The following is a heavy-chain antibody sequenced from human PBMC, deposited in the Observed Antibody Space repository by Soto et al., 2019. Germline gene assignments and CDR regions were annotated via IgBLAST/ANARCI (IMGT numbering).Heavy chain of an antibody. CDR3: AKQNPRLWFGELAPTYDS. CDR2: ISGSGGST. CDR1: GFTFSSYA. J-gene: IGHJ4*02. V-gene: IGHV3-23*01. D-gene: IGHD3-10*01. Sequence: EVQLLESGGGLVQPGGSLRLSCAAPGFTFSSYAMSWVRQAPGKGLEWVSAISGSGGSTYYADSLKGRFTSSRDNSKNTLYLQMNSLRAGDTAVYYCAKQNPRLWFGELAPTYDSCGQATLVTVSS.